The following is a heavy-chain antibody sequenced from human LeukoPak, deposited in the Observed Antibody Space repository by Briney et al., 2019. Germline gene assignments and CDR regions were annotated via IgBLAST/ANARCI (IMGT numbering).Heavy chain of an antibody. Sequence: ASVKVSCKASGYTFTSYYMHWVRQAPGQGLEWMGIINPSGGSTSYAQKFQGRVTMTRGTSTSTVYMELSSLRSEDTAVYYCARSYYDFWSGYSDYFDYWGQGTLVTVSS. J-gene: IGHJ4*02. CDR2: INPSGGST. CDR3: ARSYYDFWSGYSDYFDY. V-gene: IGHV1-46*01. D-gene: IGHD3-3*01. CDR1: GYTFTSYY.